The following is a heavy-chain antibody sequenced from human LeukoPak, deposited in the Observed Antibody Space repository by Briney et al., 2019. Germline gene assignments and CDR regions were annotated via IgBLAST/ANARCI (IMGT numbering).Heavy chain of an antibody. CDR3: ARGKSGLRTTVFDY. D-gene: IGHD1-1*01. V-gene: IGHV1-18*01. J-gene: IGHJ4*02. Sequence: ASVKVSCKASGYTFTSYGISWVRQAPGQGLEWMGWISGYNGKTNQAQKFQGRVTMTTDTSTSTAYMELRSLRSDDTAVYYCARGKSGLRTTVFDYWGQGTLVTVSS. CDR2: ISGYNGKT. CDR1: GYTFTSYG.